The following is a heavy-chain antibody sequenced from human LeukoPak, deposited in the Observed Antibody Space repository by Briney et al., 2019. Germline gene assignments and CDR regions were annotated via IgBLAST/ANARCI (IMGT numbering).Heavy chain of an antibody. D-gene: IGHD1-26*01. CDR3: VRIVGHTTTDF. J-gene: IGHJ4*02. CDR2: VSFDGRNK. V-gene: IGHV3-30-3*01. Sequence: GGSLRLSCEASGFSLSSYAFHWVRQAPGKGLEWVSFVSFDGRNKNYADSVRGRFTISRDNSKNTLYLQMNSVTYEDTAVYFCVRIVGHTTTDFWGQGTIVTVSS. CDR1: GFSLSSYA.